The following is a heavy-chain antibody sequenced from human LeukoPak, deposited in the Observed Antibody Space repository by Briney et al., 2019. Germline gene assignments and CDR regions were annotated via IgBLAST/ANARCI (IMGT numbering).Heavy chain of an antibody. CDR2: ISDSGIT. CDR3: AGRGHRYSRD. V-gene: IGHV4-4*09. CDR1: GDSVSSGY. J-gene: IGHJ1*01. Sequence: PSETLSLSCTVSGDSVSSGYWTWIRQSPGTGLEWIGYISDSGITDYNPSLKSRLTISVDTSNNKFSLNLHSVTAADTAVYYCAGRGHRYSRDWGQGILVTVSS. D-gene: IGHD2-15*01.